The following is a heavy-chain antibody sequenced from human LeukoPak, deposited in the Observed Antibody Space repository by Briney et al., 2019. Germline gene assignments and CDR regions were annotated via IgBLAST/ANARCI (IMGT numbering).Heavy chain of an antibody. J-gene: IGHJ6*02. V-gene: IGHV1-46*01. CDR3: ARDLAPAGWLHYYGMDV. Sequence: ASVKVSCKASGYTFTSYYMHWMRQAPGQGLEWMGIINPSGGSTSYAQKFQGRVTMTRDTSTSTVYMELSSLRSEDAAVYYCARDLAPAGWLHYYGMDVWGQGTTVTVSS. D-gene: IGHD5-12*01. CDR2: INPSGGST. CDR1: GYTFTSYY.